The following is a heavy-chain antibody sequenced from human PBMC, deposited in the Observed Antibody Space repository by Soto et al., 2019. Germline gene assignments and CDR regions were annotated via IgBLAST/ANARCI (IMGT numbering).Heavy chain of an antibody. J-gene: IGHJ4*02. CDR3: TRVDFWSGYYTYYFDY. V-gene: IGHV3-73*01. CDR2: IRSKANSYAT. CDR1: GFTFSGSA. D-gene: IGHD3-3*01. Sequence: GGSLRLSCAASGFTFSGSAMHWVRQASGKGLEWVGRIRSKANSYATAYAASVKGRFTISRDDSKNTAYLQMNSLKTEDTAVYYCTRVDFWSGYYTYYFDYWGQGTLVTVSS.